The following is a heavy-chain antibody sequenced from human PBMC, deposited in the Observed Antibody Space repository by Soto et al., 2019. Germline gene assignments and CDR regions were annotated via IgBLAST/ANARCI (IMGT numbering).Heavy chain of an antibody. Sequence: PGGSLRLSCAASGFTFSSYAMSWVRQAPGKGLEWVSAISGSGGSTYYADSVKGRFTISRDNSKNTLYLQMNSLRAEDTAVYYCAKAQIDNHYYHSTPDDLDYWGQGTLVTVSS. V-gene: IGHV3-23*01. J-gene: IGHJ4*02. CDR1: GFTFSSYA. CDR2: ISGSGGST. CDR3: AKAQIDNHYYHSTPDDLDY. D-gene: IGHD3-22*01.